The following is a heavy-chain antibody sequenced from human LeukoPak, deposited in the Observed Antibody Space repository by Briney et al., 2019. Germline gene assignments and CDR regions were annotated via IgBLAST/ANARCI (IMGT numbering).Heavy chain of an antibody. J-gene: IGHJ4*02. Sequence: GGSLRLSCVGSGFSFISVWLNWVRQAPGKGLEWVSTISGSGSSTYYVDSVKGRFTISRDNSKNTLYLQLNSLRAEDTAEYYCAKDSNGWYQRGSNYFDYWGQGTLVTVSS. CDR1: GFSFISVW. CDR3: AKDSNGWYQRGSNYFDY. V-gene: IGHV3-23*01. D-gene: IGHD6-19*01. CDR2: ISGSGSST.